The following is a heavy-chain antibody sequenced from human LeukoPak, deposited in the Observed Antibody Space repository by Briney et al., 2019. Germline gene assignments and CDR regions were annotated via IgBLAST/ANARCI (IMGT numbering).Heavy chain of an antibody. CDR2: TYYRSKWYN. Sequence: SQTLSLTCAISGDSVSSNSAAWNWIRQSPSRGLEWLGRTYYRSKWYNDYAVSVKSRITINPDTSKNQFSLQLNSVTPEDTAVYYCARSAGDELLWFGELLPKKYNWFDPWGQGTLVTVSS. V-gene: IGHV6-1*01. J-gene: IGHJ5*02. CDR3: ARSAGDELLWFGELLPKKYNWFDP. D-gene: IGHD3-10*01. CDR1: GDSVSSNSAA.